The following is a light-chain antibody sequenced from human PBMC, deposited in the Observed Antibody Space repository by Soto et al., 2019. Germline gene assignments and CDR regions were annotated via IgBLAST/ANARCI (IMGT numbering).Light chain of an antibody. CDR3: CSFTSSSTPGYV. J-gene: IGLJ1*01. V-gene: IGLV2-14*03. Sequence: CALAQPASVSGSPGQSIAISCAGTISDVGGYNSVSWYQQHPGKAPKLMIYDVSNRPSGVSNRFSGSKSVNTASLTISGLQAEDAADYYCCSFTSSSTPGYVFGTGTKVTVL. CDR1: ISDVGGYNS. CDR2: DVS.